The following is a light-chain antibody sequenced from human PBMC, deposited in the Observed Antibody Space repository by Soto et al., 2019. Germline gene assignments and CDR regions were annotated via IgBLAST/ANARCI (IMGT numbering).Light chain of an antibody. J-gene: IGLJ2*01. V-gene: IGLV2-14*03. CDR3: NSYTSSSTGV. CDR2: DVS. CDR1: SSDVGGYNS. Sequence: QSALTQPASVSASPGQSITISCTGTSSDVGGYNSVSWYQHHPGKAPKLMIYDVSNRPSGVSNRFSGSKSGNTASLTISGLQAEDEADYYCNSYTSSSTGVFGGGTKLTVL.